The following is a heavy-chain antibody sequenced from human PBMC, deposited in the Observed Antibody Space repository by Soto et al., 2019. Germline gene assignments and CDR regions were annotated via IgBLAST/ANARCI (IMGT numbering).Heavy chain of an antibody. V-gene: IGHV3-72*01. Sequence: GGTLRLPCTVSAFSEFSLSDQYMDWVRQAPGKGLEWVGRSRNRVNNFSTAYAASVQGRFTISRDESENTVYLQMHSLKTDDTAVLHCSRVDPSANSPDYWGKGCMVSVSS. D-gene: IGHD2-15*01. CDR3: SRVDPSANSPDY. CDR2: SRNRVNNFST. CDR1: AFSEFSLSDQY. J-gene: IGHJ4*02.